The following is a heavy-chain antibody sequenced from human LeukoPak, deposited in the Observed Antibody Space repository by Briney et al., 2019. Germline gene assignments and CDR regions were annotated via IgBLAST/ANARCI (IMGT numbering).Heavy chain of an antibody. CDR2: LDPEDGET. CDR1: GYTLTELS. V-gene: IGHV1-24*01. D-gene: IGHD7-27*01. CDR3: ATPPGDWGSDYYFDY. J-gene: IGHJ4*02. Sequence: ASVKVSCEVSGYTLTELSMHWVRQAPGKGLEWMGGLDPEDGETIYAQKFQGRVTMTEDTSTDTAYMELSSLRSEDTAVYYCATPPGDWGSDYYFDYWGQGTLVTVSS.